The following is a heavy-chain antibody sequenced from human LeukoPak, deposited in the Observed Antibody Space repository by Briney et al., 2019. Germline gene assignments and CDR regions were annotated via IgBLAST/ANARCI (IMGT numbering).Heavy chain of an antibody. V-gene: IGHV7-4-1*02. D-gene: IGHD3-10*01. CDR1: GYTFTSYA. J-gene: IGHJ1*01. Sequence: GASVKVSCKASGYTFTSYAMNWVRQAPGQGLEWMGWINTNTGNPTYAQGFTGRFVFSLDTSVSTAYLQISSLKAEDTAVYYCAAITMVRGVIIQPPFQHWGQGTLVTVSS. CDR3: AAITMVRGVIIQPPFQH. CDR2: INTNTGNP.